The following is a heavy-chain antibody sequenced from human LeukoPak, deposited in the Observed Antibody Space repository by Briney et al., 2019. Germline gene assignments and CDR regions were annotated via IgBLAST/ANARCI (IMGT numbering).Heavy chain of an antibody. V-gene: IGHV3-23*01. CDR3: AKGGGSGGHGFGTY. CDR2: IINAGDGT. Sequence: GGSLRLSCAASGFTVSNYAMSWVRQAPGKGLEYVSVIINAGDGTYYADSVRGRFTISRDSSKNTLYLQMNSLRVDDTAVYYLAKGGGSGGHGFGTYWGQGTLVTVSS. CDR1: GFTVSNYA. D-gene: IGHD3-10*01. J-gene: IGHJ4*02.